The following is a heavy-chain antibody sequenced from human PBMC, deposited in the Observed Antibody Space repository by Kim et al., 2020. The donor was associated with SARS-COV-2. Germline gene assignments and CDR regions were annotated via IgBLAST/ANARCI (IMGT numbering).Heavy chain of an antibody. J-gene: IGHJ4*02. V-gene: IGHV1-18*01. Sequence: ASVKVSCKASGYTFINHVISWVRQAPGQGLEWMGWIGAYRGNTKSSKKFQGRVTMTTDTSTTTAYLELRSLRIDDTAVYYCAGGGGWHTEGYDHWGQGTLVTVPS. CDR3: AGGGGWHTEGYDH. D-gene: IGHD6-19*01. CDR1: GYTFINHV. CDR2: IGAYRGNT.